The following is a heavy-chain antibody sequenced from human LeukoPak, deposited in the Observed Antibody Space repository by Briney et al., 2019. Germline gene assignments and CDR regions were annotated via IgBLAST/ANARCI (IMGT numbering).Heavy chain of an antibody. D-gene: IGHD5-24*01. CDR3: ARADRRDGYTKRGYYFDY. Sequence: SETLSLTCTVSGGSISSYYWSWIRQPPGKGLEWIGYIYYSGSTNYKPSLKRGVTISVETYKKKFSLKLSSVTAADTAVYYCARADRRDGYTKRGYYFDYWGQGTLVTVSS. CDR2: IYYSGST. CDR1: GGSISSYY. J-gene: IGHJ4*02. V-gene: IGHV4-59*01.